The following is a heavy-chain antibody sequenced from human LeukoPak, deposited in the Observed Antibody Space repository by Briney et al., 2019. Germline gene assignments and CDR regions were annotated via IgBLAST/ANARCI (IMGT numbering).Heavy chain of an antibody. CDR1: GFTFSSYG. V-gene: IGHV3-33*01. D-gene: IGHD2-15*01. Sequence: AGGSLRLSCAASGFTFSSYGMHWVRQAAGKGLEWVAVIWYDGSNKYYTDSVKGRFTISRDNSKNTLYLQMNSLRAEDTAVYYCARGQYSPDYWGQGTLVTVSS. CDR2: IWYDGSNK. J-gene: IGHJ4*02. CDR3: ARGQYSPDY.